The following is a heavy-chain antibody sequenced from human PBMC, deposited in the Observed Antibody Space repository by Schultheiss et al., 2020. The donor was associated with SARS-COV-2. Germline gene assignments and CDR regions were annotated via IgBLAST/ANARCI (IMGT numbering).Heavy chain of an antibody. J-gene: IGHJ2*01. V-gene: IGHV4-31*03. CDR2: IYYSGST. CDR3: ARVGIAARRMYFDL. CDR1: GGSISSSSYY. Sequence: SETLSLTCTVSGGSISSSSYYWSWIRQHPGKGLEWIGYIYYSGSTYYNPSLKSRVTISVDTSKNQFSLKLSSVTAADTAVYYCARVGIAARRMYFDLWGRGTLVTVSS. D-gene: IGHD6-6*01.